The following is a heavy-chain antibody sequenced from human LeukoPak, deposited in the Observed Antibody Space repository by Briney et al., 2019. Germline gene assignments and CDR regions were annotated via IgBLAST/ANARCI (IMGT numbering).Heavy chain of an antibody. V-gene: IGHV3-48*02. D-gene: IGHD4-17*01. CDR2: ISGGNSPI. Sequence: GGSLRLSSVASGFTFSYYSMNWVRPAPGKGLGWGSYISGGNSPIYYAESVKGRFTVSTDNAKNSLYLHMYGARDQNTPVYYCARDDYRARDAFGVWGQGTMVIVSS. J-gene: IGHJ3*01. CDR3: ARDDYRARDAFGV. CDR1: GFTFSYYS.